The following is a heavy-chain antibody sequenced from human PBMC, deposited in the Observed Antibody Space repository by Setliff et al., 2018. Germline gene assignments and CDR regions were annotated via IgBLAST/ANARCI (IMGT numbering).Heavy chain of an antibody. Sequence: PGGSLRLSCVASGLSFSSYAINWVRQAPGKGLEWVSGISGSGGSTYYADSVKGRFTISRDNSKNTLYLQMNSLSAEDTALYYCAKDGSGSYDYLDYWGQGTLVTVSS. CDR2: ISGSGGST. CDR3: AKDGSGSYDYLDY. D-gene: IGHD6-13*01. CDR1: GLSFSSYA. V-gene: IGHV3-23*01. J-gene: IGHJ4*02.